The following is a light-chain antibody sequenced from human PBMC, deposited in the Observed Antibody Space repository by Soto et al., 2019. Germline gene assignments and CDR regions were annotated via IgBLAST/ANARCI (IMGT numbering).Light chain of an antibody. CDR3: HQYVSWT. V-gene: IGKV3-20*01. J-gene: IGKJ1*01. CDR2: GAS. Sequence: ASQSVSSSFLAWYQQKPGQAPRLLIYGASSRATGIPDRFSGSGSGTDFTLTISRLEPEDFAVYYCHQYVSWTFGQGTKVDIK. CDR1: QSVSSSF.